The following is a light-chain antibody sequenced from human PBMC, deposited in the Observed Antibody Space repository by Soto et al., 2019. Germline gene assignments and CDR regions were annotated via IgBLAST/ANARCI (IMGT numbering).Light chain of an antibody. CDR3: QSYDSSLSGVV. CDR1: SSNIGAGYD. CDR2: GNS. V-gene: IGLV1-40*01. J-gene: IGLJ2*01. Sequence: QSVLTQPPSVSGAPGQRATISCTGSSSNIGAGYDVHWYQHLPGTAPKLLIFGNSDRPSGVPDRFSGSKSGTSASLAITGLQADDEADYYCQSYDSSLSGVVFGGGTKLTVL.